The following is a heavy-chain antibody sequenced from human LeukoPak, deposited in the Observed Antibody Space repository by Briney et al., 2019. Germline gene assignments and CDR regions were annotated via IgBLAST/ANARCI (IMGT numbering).Heavy chain of an antibody. CDR2: INAGNGNI. CDR1: GYTFTNYS. J-gene: IGHJ4*02. V-gene: IGHV1-3*01. D-gene: IGHD5-18*01. CDR3: ARDGHTAMFTPRGQFDY. Sequence: ASVKVSCKASGYTFTNYSMHWVRQAPGQGLEWMGWINAGNGNIKYTQNFKGRVTMTTDTSTSTGHMELRSLRSDDTAVYYCARDGHTAMFTPRGQFDYWGQGTLVTVSS.